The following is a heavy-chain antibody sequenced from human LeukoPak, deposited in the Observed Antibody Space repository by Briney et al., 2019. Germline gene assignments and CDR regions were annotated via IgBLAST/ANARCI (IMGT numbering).Heavy chain of an antibody. Sequence: GGSLRLSCAASGFALNTYEMNWVRQAPGKGLEWIADITISGHTKNYADSVKGRFTISRNNARTSLYLQMNSLRVEDTGVYYCARGDPHADLWGQGTLVTVSS. CDR3: ARGDPHADL. CDR2: ITISGHTK. CDR1: GFALNTYE. J-gene: IGHJ5*02. V-gene: IGHV3-48*03.